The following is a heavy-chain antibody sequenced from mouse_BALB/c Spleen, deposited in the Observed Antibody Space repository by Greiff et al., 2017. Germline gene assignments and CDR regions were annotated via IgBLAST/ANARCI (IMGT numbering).Heavy chain of an antibody. Sequence: EVQLVESGGGLVQPGGSLRLSCATSGFTFTDYYISWVRQPPGKALEWLGFIRNKANGYTTEYSASVKGRFTISRDNSQSILYLQMNTLRAEDSATYDCARHYDPRTPFDYWGQGTTLTVSS. D-gene: IGHD2-4*01. CDR3: ARHYDPRTPFDY. CDR1: GFTFTDYY. V-gene: IGHV7-3*02. CDR2: IRNKANGYTT. J-gene: IGHJ2*01.